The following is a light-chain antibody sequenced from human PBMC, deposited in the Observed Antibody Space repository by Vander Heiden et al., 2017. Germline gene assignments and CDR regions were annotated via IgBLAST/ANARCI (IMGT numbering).Light chain of an antibody. CDR3: QQYNSYSRT. CDR1: QSISSW. V-gene: IGKV1-5*03. CDR2: KAS. Sequence: DIQMTQSPSTLSASVGDRVTITCRASQSISSWLAWYQQKPGKAPKLLIYKASSLESGVPSRYSGSGPGTEFTLTISSLQPDDFATYYCQQYNSYSRTFSQRTKLEIK. J-gene: IGKJ2*01.